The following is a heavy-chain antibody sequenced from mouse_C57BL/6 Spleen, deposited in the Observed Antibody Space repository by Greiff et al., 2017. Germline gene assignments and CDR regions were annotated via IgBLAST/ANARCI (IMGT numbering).Heavy chain of an antibody. Sequence: QVQLQQPGAELVMPGASVKLSCKASGYTFTSYWMHWVKQRPGQGLEWIGEIDPSDSYTNYNQKFKGKSTLTVDKSSSTAYMQLSSLTSKDSAVYYCARGTPYAMDYWGQGTSVTVSS. CDR2: IDPSDSYT. CDR3: ARGTPYAMDY. CDR1: GYTFTSYW. V-gene: IGHV1-69*01. J-gene: IGHJ4*01. D-gene: IGHD3-3*01.